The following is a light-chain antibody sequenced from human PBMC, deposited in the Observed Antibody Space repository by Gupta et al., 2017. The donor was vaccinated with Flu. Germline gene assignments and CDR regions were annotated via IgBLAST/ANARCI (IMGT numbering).Light chain of an antibody. CDR2: VAS. CDR3: QQYNNCPPYS. J-gene: IGKJ2*03. CDR1: RRVSSN. V-gene: IGKV3-15*01. Sequence: EVVMTQSPATLSVSPGERAILSCRAIRRVSSNLAWYQQKPGQAPRLLIYVASTRATGIPARFSGSGSGTEFTLTISSLQSEYFAVYYCQQYNNCPPYSFDQGTKLEIK.